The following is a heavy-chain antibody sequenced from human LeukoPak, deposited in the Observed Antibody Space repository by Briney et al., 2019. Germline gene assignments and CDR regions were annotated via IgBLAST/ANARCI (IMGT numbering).Heavy chain of an antibody. D-gene: IGHD3-22*01. J-gene: IGHJ3*02. CDR1: GYTFTGYY. CDR2: INPNSGGT. V-gene: IGHV1-2*02. Sequence: GASVKVSCKASGYTFTGYYMHWVRQAPGQGLEWMGWINPNSGGTNYAQKFQGRVTMTRDTSISTAYMELSRLRSDDTAVYYCARDGGRYYGSSSYSEPDAFDIWGQGTMVTVSS. CDR3: ARDGGRYYGSSSYSEPDAFDI.